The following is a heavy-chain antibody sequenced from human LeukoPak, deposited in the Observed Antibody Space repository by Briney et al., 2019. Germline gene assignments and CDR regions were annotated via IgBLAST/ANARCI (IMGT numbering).Heavy chain of an antibody. D-gene: IGHD4-17*01. CDR2: IPSDGSYT. Sequence: PGGSLRLSCAASGFNFNSHGMHWVRQAPGKGLEWVALIPSDGSYTYYADSVKGRFTISRDNSKNTLSLQMNSVRPDDTAVYYCAKDRYGDYGPFDNWGHGTMVTVSS. CDR3: AKDRYGDYGPFDN. J-gene: IGHJ3*02. V-gene: IGHV3-30*18. CDR1: GFNFNSHG.